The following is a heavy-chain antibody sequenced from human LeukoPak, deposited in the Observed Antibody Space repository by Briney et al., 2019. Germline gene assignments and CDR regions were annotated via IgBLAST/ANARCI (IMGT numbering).Heavy chain of an antibody. D-gene: IGHD3-3*01. V-gene: IGHV3-21*01. CDR3: ARMRRIRFLEWLLIDY. CDR2: ISCSSTYI. J-gene: IGHJ4*02. CDR1: GFTFSSYS. Sequence: PGGYLRRYCAASGFTFSSYSMNWLRQAPGKGLEWVSSISCSSTYIYYADSVKGRFTISRDNAKNSLYLQMNSLRAEDTAVYYCARMRRIRFLEWLLIDYWGQGTLVTVSS.